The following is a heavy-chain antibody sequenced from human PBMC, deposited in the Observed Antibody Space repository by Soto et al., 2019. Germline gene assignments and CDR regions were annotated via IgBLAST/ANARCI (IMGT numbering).Heavy chain of an antibody. CDR1: GFTFDDYA. CDR3: ARGNWNYGYFDY. CDR2: IWYDGGHK. V-gene: IGHV3-33*08. D-gene: IGHD1-7*01. J-gene: IGHJ4*02. Sequence: SLRLSCAASGFTFDDYAMHWVRQAPGKGLEWVAVIWYDGGHKDNADSVRGRFTISRDNSKNTLYLQMNSLRAEDTAVYYCARGNWNYGYFDYWGQGTLVTVSS.